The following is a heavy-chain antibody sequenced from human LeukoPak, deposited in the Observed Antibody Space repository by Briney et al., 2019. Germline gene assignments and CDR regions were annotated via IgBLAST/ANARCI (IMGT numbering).Heavy chain of an antibody. V-gene: IGHV4-39*07. CDR2: IFHSATSYYSGTS. D-gene: IGHD2-2*01. CDR1: GGSISSSDYY. Sequence: PSETLSLTCTVSGGSISSSDYYWGWLRQPPGKGLEWIGTIFHSATSYYSGTSYFNASLKSRVTISVDTPKNQFSLKLSSVTAADTAVYYCARSPARYCSSTSCPPDYWGQGTLVTVSS. J-gene: IGHJ4*02. CDR3: ARSPARYCSSTSCPPDY.